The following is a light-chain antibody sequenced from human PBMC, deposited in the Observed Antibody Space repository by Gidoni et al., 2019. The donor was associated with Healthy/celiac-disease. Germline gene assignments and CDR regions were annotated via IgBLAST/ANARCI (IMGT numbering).Light chain of an antibody. J-gene: IGLJ1*01. V-gene: IGLV2-14*01. Sequence: SALTQPASVSGSPGQSITISCTGTSSDVGGYNYVSWYQQHPGKAPKLMIYEVSNRPSGVSNRFSGSKSGNTASLTISGLQAEDEADYYCSSYTSSSTSRYVFGTGTKVTVL. CDR1: SSDVGGYNY. CDR3: SSYTSSSTSRYV. CDR2: EVS.